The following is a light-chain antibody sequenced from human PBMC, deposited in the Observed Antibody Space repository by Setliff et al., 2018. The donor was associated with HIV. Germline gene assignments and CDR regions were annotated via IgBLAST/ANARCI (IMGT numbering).Light chain of an antibody. Sequence: QSALTQPASVSGSPGQSITISCTGTSSDVGGYNYVSWYQQHPGKAPKLMIYDVSYRPSGVSNRFSGSKSGNTASLTISGLQAEDEADYHCSSYTTSSTPHVVFGGGT. CDR1: SSDVGGYNY. CDR3: SSYTTSSTPHVV. CDR2: DVS. J-gene: IGLJ2*01. V-gene: IGLV2-14*03.